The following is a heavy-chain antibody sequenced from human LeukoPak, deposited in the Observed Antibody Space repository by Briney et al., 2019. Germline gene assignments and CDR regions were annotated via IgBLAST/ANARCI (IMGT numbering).Heavy chain of an antibody. V-gene: IGHV3-7*01. J-gene: IGHJ4*02. CDR1: GFTFSSYW. D-gene: IGHD3-9*01. Sequence: PGGSLRLSCAASGFTFSSYWMSWVRQAPGKGLEWVANIKQDGSEKYYVDSVKGRFTISRDNSKNTLYLQMGSLRAEDMAVYYCARMALTGYYTASYFDYWGQGTLVTVSS. CDR3: ARMALTGYYTASYFDY. CDR2: IKQDGSEK.